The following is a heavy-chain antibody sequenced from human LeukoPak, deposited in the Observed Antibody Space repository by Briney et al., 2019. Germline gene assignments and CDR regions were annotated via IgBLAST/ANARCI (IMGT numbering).Heavy chain of an antibody. CDR1: GGSISGSSYY. D-gene: IGHD2-2*01. V-gene: IGHV4-39*01. CDR2: IYHSGNT. CDR3: ASPLGYCTTTTCYGDY. Sequence: PSETLSLTCTVSGGSISGSSYYWGWIRQPPGKGLEWIGSIYHSGNTYYNPSLKSRVTISVDTSKNQFSLKLSSVTAADTAVYYCASPLGYCTTTTCYGDYWGQGTLVTVSS. J-gene: IGHJ4*02.